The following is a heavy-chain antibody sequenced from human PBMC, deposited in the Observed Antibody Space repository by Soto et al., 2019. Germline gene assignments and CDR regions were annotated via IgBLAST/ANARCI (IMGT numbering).Heavy chain of an antibody. CDR1: GYTFTSYG. V-gene: IGHV1-18*01. J-gene: IGHJ5*02. Sequence: ASVKVSCKASGYTFTSYGISWVRQAPGQGLEWMGWISAYNGNTNYAQKLQGRVTMTTDTSTSTAYMELRSLRSDDTAVYYCAREGEKYSSARGWFDPWGQGTLVTVSS. CDR3: AREGEKYSSARGWFDP. CDR2: ISAYNGNT. D-gene: IGHD6-25*01.